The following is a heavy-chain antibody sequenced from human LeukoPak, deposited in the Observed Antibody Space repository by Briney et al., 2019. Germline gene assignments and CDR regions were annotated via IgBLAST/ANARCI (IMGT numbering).Heavy chain of an antibody. D-gene: IGHD3-10*01. J-gene: IGHJ3*02. CDR1: GFSFPYG. Sequence: GGSLRLSCEASGFSFPYGMSWVRQAPGKGLEWVSGITNSGENTYYADSVKGRFTISRDNSKNTLFLEMNSLRAEDTAVYYCAKLFWSREGFGEEIVMLFDIWGQGTMVAVSS. CDR2: ITNSGENT. V-gene: IGHV3-23*01. CDR3: AKLFWSREGFGEEIVMLFDI.